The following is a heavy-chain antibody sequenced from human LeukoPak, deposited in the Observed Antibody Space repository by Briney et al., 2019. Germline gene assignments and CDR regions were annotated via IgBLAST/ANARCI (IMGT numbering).Heavy chain of an antibody. Sequence: GGSLRLSCAASGLTVSSNYMSWVRQAPGKGLEWVSVINSGGSTYYADSVKGRFTISRDNSKNTLYLQMNSLRAEDTAVYYCAREDIVATIARYYYYGMDVWGQGSTVTVSS. CDR1: GLTVSSNY. V-gene: IGHV3-66*02. CDR3: AREDIVATIARYYYYGMDV. D-gene: IGHD5-12*01. CDR2: INSGGST. J-gene: IGHJ6*02.